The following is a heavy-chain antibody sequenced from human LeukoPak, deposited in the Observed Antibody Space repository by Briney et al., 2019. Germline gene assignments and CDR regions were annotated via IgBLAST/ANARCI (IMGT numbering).Heavy chain of an antibody. CDR3: ATGAYYYDSRTFDY. J-gene: IGHJ4*02. Sequence: GASVKVSCKVSGYTLTEVSMHWVRQAPGKGLEWMGSFDPEDGETINAQKFQGRVTMTEDTSTDTAYMELSSLRSEDTAVYYCATGAYYYDSRTFDYWGQGTLVTVSS. V-gene: IGHV1-24*01. CDR1: GYTLTEVS. CDR2: FDPEDGET. D-gene: IGHD3-22*01.